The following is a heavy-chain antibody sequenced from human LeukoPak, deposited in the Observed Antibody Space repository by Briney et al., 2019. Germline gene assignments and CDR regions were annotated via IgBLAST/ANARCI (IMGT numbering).Heavy chain of an antibody. CDR3: ARDDSGAKVDIDY. D-gene: IGHD5-12*01. J-gene: IGHJ4*02. CDR2: ISAYHGNR. CDR1: GYSFGDYG. V-gene: IGHV1-18*01. Sequence: ASVKVSCKASGYSFGDYGFSWVRQAPGQGLEWLGWISAYHGNRNYAQKVEGRVTMTTDTSTSTAYLELRGLRPDDTAVYYCARDDSGAKVDIDYWGQGTLLIVSS.